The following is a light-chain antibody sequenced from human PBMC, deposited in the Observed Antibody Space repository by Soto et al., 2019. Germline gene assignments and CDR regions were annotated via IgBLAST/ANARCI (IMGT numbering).Light chain of an antibody. Sequence: ELVMTQSPATLSVSPGERATLSCRASQSIRSNLAWYQQKPGQAPRLLLYGASTRATGVPARFSGSGSATQFTLTISSLQSEDFGFYYCQQYKQWPVAFGGGTKVDIK. J-gene: IGKJ4*01. CDR3: QQYKQWPVA. CDR2: GAS. V-gene: IGKV3-15*01. CDR1: QSIRSN.